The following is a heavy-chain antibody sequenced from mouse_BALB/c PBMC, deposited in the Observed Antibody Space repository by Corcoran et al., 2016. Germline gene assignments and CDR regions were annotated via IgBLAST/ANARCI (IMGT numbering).Heavy chain of an antibody. CDR1: GFNIKDTY. CDR3: ANWDLYCDV. Sequence: EVQLQQSGAELVKPGASVKLSCTASGFNIKDTYMHWVKQRPEQGLEWIGRIDPANGNNKYDPKFQGKATITADTSSNTAYLQLSSLTSEETAVYYCANWDLYCDVCGAGTTVTVSS. D-gene: IGHD4-1*01. CDR2: IDPANGNN. V-gene: IGHV14-3*02. J-gene: IGHJ1*01.